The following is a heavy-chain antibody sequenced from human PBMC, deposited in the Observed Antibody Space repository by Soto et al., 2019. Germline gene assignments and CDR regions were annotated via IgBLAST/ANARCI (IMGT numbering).Heavy chain of an antibody. CDR2: INVFNGDP. J-gene: IGHJ4*02. D-gene: IGHD2-21*01. V-gene: IGHV1-18*01. CDR1: GYLFTDYG. CDR3: VRVRRGHMDY. Sequence: ASVKVSCKASGYLFTDYGIAWVRQAPGQGLEWMGWINVFNGDPRYAPNLQGRVTMTKDTSTNTASMELRSLRSDDTAVYFCVRVRRGHMDYWGQGSLVTVSS.